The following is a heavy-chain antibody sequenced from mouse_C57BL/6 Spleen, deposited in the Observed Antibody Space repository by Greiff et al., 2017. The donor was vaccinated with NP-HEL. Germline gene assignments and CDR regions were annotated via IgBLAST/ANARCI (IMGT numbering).Heavy chain of an antibody. CDR3: ARHEDRGLRGGLTMDY. D-gene: IGHD3-3*01. CDR2: FYPGSGSI. Sequence: QVQLKQSGAELVKPGASVKLSCKASGYTFTEYTIHWVKQRSGQGLEWIGWFYPGSGSIKYNEKFKDKATLTADKSSSTVYMELSRLTSEDSAVYVCARHEDRGLRGGLTMDYWGQGTSVTVSS. J-gene: IGHJ4*01. CDR1: GYTFTEYT. V-gene: IGHV1-62-2*01.